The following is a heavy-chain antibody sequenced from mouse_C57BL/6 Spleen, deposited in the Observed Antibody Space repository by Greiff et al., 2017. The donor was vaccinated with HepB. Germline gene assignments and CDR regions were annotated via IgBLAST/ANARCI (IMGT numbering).Heavy chain of an antibody. D-gene: IGHD1-1*01. CDR2: IDPENGDT. CDR3: TLGPNYYGSSRDY. J-gene: IGHJ2*01. CDR1: GFNIKDDY. Sequence: EVKLMESGAELVRPGASVKLSCTASGFNIKDDYMHWVKQRPEQGLEWIGWIDPENGDTEYASKFQGKATITADTSSNTAYLQLSSLTSEDTAVYYCTLGPNYYGSSRDYWGQGTTLTVSS. V-gene: IGHV14-4*01.